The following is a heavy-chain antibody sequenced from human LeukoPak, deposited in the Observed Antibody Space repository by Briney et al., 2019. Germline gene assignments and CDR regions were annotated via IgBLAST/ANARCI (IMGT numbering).Heavy chain of an antibody. CDR1: GGSIGSTAYY. V-gene: IGHV4-39*01. CDR2: VYYSGST. J-gene: IGHJ4*02. Sequence: SETLSLTCTVSGGSIGSTAYYWDWIRQPPGKGLEWIGSVYYSGSTYYNPSLKSRVTISVDTSKNQFSLKLSSVTAADTAVYYCARRSGWYVDYWGQGTLVTVSS. D-gene: IGHD6-19*01. CDR3: ARRSGWYVDY.